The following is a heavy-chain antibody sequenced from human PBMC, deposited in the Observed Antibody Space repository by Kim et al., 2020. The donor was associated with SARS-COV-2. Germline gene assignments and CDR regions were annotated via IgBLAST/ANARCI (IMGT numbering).Heavy chain of an antibody. CDR2: INPNSGGT. CDR3: ARGEIAAAGRYYYYGMDV. D-gene: IGHD6-13*01. Sequence: ASVKVSCKASGYTFTGYYMHWVRQAPGQGLEWMGWINPNSGGTNYAQKFQGRVTMTRDTSISTAYMELSRLRSDDTAVYYCARGEIAAAGRYYYYGMDVWGQGTTVTVSS. V-gene: IGHV1-2*02. J-gene: IGHJ6*02. CDR1: GYTFTGYY.